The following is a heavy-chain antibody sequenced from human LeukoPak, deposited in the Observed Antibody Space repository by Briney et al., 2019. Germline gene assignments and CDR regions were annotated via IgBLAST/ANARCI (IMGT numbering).Heavy chain of an antibody. Sequence: GGSLRLSCAASGFTFSSYAMSWVRQAPGKGLEWVSAISGSGGSTYYADSVKGRFTIYGDNSKNTLYLQMNSLRAEDTAVYYCEAARGYCSGGSCFDYWGQGTLVTVSS. CDR3: EAARGYCSGGSCFDY. D-gene: IGHD2-15*01. CDR1: GFTFSSYA. CDR2: ISGSGGST. V-gene: IGHV3-23*01. J-gene: IGHJ4*02.